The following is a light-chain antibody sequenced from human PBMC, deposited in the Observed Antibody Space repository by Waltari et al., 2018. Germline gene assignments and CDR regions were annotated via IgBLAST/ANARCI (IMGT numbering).Light chain of an antibody. V-gene: IGLV1-44*01. CDR3: ATWDGRVNGVL. CDR2: SND. J-gene: IGLJ2*01. Sequence: QSVLTQAPSVSGTPGQRVTISCSGTNYNIGSGPVNWYQQVPGMSPKLLNYSNDQRPSGVPDRFSGSKSGTSASLAISGLQSEDEADYYCATWDGRVNGVLFGGGTKVTVL. CDR1: NYNIGSGP.